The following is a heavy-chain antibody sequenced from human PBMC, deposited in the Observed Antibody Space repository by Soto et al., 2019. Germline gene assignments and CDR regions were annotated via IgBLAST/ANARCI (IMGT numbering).Heavy chain of an antibody. Sequence: QLQPQESGPGLVKPSETLSLTCTVSGGSISSSSYYWGWIRQPPGKGLEWLGSIYYSGSTYYNPSRNGLGSLSVDTSKNQFSLKLSSVTAAYTAVYYCSRRWRAVAGIDPQPSPFDYWVQGTLVTVSS. D-gene: IGHD6-19*01. V-gene: IGHV4-39*01. J-gene: IGHJ4*02. CDR1: GGSISSSSYY. CDR2: IYYSGST. CDR3: SRRWRAVAGIDPQPSPFDY.